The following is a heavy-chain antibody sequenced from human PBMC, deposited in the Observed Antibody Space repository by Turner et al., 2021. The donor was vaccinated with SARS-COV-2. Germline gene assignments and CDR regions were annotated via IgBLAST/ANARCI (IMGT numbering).Heavy chain of an antibody. Sequence: QVQLVESGGGVVQPGRSLRLSCAASGFTFSSYGMHWVRQAPGKGLEWVAVISYDGSNKYYADSVKGRFTISRDNSKNTLYLQMNSLRDEDTAVYYCAKGESQHFDYWGQGTLVTVSS. CDR2: ISYDGSNK. CDR3: AKGESQHFDY. CDR1: GFTFSSYG. J-gene: IGHJ4*02. V-gene: IGHV3-30*18. D-gene: IGHD5-18*01.